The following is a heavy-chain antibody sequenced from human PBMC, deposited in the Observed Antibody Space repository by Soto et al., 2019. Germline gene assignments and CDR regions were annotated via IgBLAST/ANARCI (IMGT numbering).Heavy chain of an antibody. CDR1: GFTFSSYA. CDR2: TWHDRSHT. Sequence: QAHLVESGGGVVQPGGSLRLSCATSGFTFSSYAMHWVRQAPGKGLEWVALTWHDRSHTYYADSAKGRFNISRDESKNMLFLQMRGRRAEAVDVYYCLRVRSWRSGYFSGVDVWGSGNRVTV. V-gene: IGHV3-33*02. J-gene: IGHJ6*02. D-gene: IGHD5-18*01. CDR3: LRVRSWRSGYFSGVDV.